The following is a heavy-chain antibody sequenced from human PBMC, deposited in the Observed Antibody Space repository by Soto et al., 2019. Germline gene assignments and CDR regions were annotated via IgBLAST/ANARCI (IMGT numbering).Heavy chain of an antibody. CDR3: ARLLTSGEPPFDY. J-gene: IGHJ4*02. D-gene: IGHD1-20*01. CDR2: MNPNSGNT. Sequence: ASVKVSCKASGYTFTSYDINWVRQATGQGLEWMGWMNPNSGNTGYAQKFQGRVTMTRNTSISTAYMELSSLRSEDTAVYYCARLLTSGEPPFDYWGQRTLVTVSS. CDR1: GYTFTSYD. V-gene: IGHV1-8*01.